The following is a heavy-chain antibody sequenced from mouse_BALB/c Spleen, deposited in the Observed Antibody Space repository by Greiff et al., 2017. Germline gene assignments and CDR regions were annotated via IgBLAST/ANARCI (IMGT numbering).Heavy chain of an antibody. CDR1: GYTFNSYW. D-gene: IGHD2-4*01. Sequence: DLVKPGASVKLSCKASGYTFNSYWINWIKQRPGQGLEWIGRIAPGSGSTYYNEMFKGKATLTVDTSSSTAYIQLSSLSSEDSAVYFCARFGYDYDDFDYWGQGTTLTVSS. CDR2: IAPGSGST. J-gene: IGHJ2*01. CDR3: ARFGYDYDDFDY. V-gene: IGHV1S41*01.